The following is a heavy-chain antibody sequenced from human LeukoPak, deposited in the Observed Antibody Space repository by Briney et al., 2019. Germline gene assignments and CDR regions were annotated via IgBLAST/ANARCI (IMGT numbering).Heavy chain of an antibody. CDR3: AKAPSGIAVAGYFDY. V-gene: IGHV3-9*01. J-gene: IGHJ4*02. D-gene: IGHD6-19*01. Sequence: GGSLRLSCAASGFTFDDYAMHWVRQVPGKGLEWVSGISWNSGSIGYADSVKGRFTISRDNAKNSLYLQMNSLRAEDTALYYCAKAPSGIAVAGYFDYWGQGTLVTVSS. CDR1: GFTFDDYA. CDR2: ISWNSGSI.